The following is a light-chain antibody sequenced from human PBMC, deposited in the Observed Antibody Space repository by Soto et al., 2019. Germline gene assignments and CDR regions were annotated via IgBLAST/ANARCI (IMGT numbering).Light chain of an antibody. CDR3: QHRSNWPGT. CDR2: GES. CDR1: QSVSNNY. J-gene: IGKJ1*01. V-gene: IGKV3D-20*02. Sequence: EIVLTQSPGTLSLSPGDSATLSCRASQSVSNNYLAWYQQKPGQAPRLLIYGESNRATGIPDRFSGSGSGTDLTLTISRLEPEDFAVYYCQHRSNWPGTFGQGTKVDIK.